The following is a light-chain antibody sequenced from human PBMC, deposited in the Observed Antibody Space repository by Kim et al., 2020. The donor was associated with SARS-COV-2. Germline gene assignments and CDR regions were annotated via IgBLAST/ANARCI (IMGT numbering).Light chain of an antibody. V-gene: IGLV3-1*01. CDR3: QAWDSNTAI. J-gene: IGLJ2*01. CDR1: KLGDKY. Sequence: SYELTQPPSVPVSPGQTASKTCSGYKLGDKYVCWYQQKPVQSPVLVIYQDMKRPSGIPERFSGSRSGNTATLTIAGTQAMDEADYVCQAWDSNTAIFGGGTQRTVL. CDR2: QDM.